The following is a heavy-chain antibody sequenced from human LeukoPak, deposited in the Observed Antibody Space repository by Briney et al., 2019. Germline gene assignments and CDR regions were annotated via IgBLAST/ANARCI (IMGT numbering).Heavy chain of an antibody. J-gene: IGHJ4*02. Sequence: TLSLTCTVSGGXISSXSYYWGWIRQPPGKGLEWIGSIYYSGSTYYNPSLKSRVTISVDTSKNQFSLKLSSVTAADTAVYYCTRFYDKYGYYYFDYWGQGTLVTVPS. CDR1: GGXISSXSYY. D-gene: IGHD5-24*01. CDR2: IYYSGST. CDR3: TRFYDKYGYYYFDY. V-gene: IGHV4-39*01.